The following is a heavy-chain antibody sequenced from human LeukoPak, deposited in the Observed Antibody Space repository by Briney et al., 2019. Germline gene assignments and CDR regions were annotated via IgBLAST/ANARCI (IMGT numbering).Heavy chain of an antibody. CDR1: GGSFSGYY. Sequence: SETLSLTCAVYGGSFSGYYWSWIRQPPGKGLEWIGEINHSGSTNYNLSLKSRVTISVDTSKNQFSLKLSSVTAADTAVYYCAREGGIYIRNFDYWGQGTLVTVSS. J-gene: IGHJ4*02. CDR3: AREGGIYIRNFDY. D-gene: IGHD3-16*01. CDR2: INHSGST. V-gene: IGHV4-34*01.